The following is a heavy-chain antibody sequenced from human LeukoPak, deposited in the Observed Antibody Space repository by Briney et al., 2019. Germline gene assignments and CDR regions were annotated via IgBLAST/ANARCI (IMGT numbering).Heavy chain of an antibody. D-gene: IGHD6-19*01. CDR2: IYSGGST. Sequence: GGSLRLSCAASGFTVSSNYMSWVRQAPGKGLEWVSVIYSGGSTYYADSVKGRFTISRDNSKNTLYLQMNSLRVEDTAVYYCAREVAVGPFGYWGQGTLVTVSS. CDR3: AREVAVGPFGY. CDR1: GFTVSSNY. J-gene: IGHJ4*02. V-gene: IGHV3-53*01.